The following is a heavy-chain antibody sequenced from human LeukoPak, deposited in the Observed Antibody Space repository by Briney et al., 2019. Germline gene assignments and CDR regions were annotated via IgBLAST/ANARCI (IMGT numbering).Heavy chain of an antibody. CDR3: ARSATTVTTLYYFDS. CDR2: IIPIFGTA. V-gene: IGHV1-69*05. Sequence: SVKVSCKASGGTFSSYAISWVRQAPGQGLEWMGGIIPIFGTANYAQKFQGRVTITTDESTSTAYMELSSLRSEDTAVYYCARSATTVTTLYYFDSWGQGTLVTVSS. J-gene: IGHJ4*02. CDR1: GGTFSSYA. D-gene: IGHD4-17*01.